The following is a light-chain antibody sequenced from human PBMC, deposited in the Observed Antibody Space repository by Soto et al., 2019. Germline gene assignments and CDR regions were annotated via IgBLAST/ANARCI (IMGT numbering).Light chain of an antibody. CDR3: TQGLATVCT. J-gene: IGKJ4*01. V-gene: IGKV2-28*01. CDR1: HNLLHSNGYYY. Sequence: EIVLTQSPLSLPVTPGEPASISCRSSHNLLHSNGYYYLEWYLQKPGQSPQLLIYLESNRASGWTYWFCRGVAGTDVTVRVSSVEAAGVWLSFCTQGLATVCTVARGTKVNI. CDR2: LES.